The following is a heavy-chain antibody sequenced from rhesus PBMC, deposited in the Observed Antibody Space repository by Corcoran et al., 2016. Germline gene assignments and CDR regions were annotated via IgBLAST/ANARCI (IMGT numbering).Heavy chain of an antibody. CDR1: GGSISGNYY. J-gene: IGHJ2*01. Sequence: QVQLQQLCEGLVKPSETLYLTCAVYGGSISGNYYWSWIRQPPGKGLEGSGYIYGNRASNDYNPSLQHRVTISKDTSKNQFSLKLSSVIAGDAAVYYCARDYYKRGYIDFWGPGTPITISS. CDR2: IYGNRASN. D-gene: IGHD1-44*01. V-gene: IGHV4-73*01. CDR3: ARDYYKRGYIDF.